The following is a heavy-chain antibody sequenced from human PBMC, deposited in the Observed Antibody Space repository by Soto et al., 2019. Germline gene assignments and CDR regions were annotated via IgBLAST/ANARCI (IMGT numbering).Heavy chain of an antibody. Sequence: QVQVVQSGVEVRRPGSSVKVSCKASGDTFKNCVISWVRQAPGQGLEWMGGIIPLFGTTDFAQRXPXXXXXXTDESTTTAYMELSRLRSEDTATYYCAAELGFGKLSVVWGQGTTVIVSS. CDR2: IIPLFGTT. J-gene: IGHJ6*02. CDR1: GDTFKNCV. V-gene: IGHV1-69*01. D-gene: IGHD3-10*01. CDR3: AAELGFGKLSVV.